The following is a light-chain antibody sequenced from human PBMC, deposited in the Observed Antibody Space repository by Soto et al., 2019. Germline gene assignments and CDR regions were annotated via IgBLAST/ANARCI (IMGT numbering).Light chain of an antibody. J-gene: IGLJ1*01. Sequence: QSVLTQQPSVSGAPGQRVTISCTGSSSNIGAGYDVHWYQQLPGTVPKLLIYGDSDRPSGVPDRFSGSKSGTSASLAITGLQAEDEADYYCQSYDSSLSGYVFGIGTKLTVL. CDR2: GDS. CDR3: QSYDSSLSGYV. CDR1: SSNIGAGYD. V-gene: IGLV1-40*01.